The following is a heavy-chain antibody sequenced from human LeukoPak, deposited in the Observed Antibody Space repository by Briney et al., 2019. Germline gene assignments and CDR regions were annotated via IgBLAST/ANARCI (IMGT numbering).Heavy chain of an antibody. CDR2: IYYSGST. J-gene: IGHJ4*02. CDR1: GGSISSYY. V-gene: IGHV4-59*01. Sequence: MASETLSLTCTVAGGSISSYYWSWIRQPPGKGLEWVGYIYYSGSTNYNPSLKSRVTISVDTSKNQFSLKLSSVTAADTAVYYCARAREWLLPYYFDYWGQGTLVTVSS. CDR3: ARAREWLLPYYFDY. D-gene: IGHD5-12*01.